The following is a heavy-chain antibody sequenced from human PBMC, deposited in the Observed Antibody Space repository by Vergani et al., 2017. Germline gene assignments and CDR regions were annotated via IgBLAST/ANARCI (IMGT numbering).Heavy chain of an antibody. D-gene: IGHD2-2*01. CDR2: IIPVFGTP. CDR3: ARVGYCSTTSCYVGGFDY. Sequence: QVQLVQSGAEVKKPGSSVKVSCKASGGTFSSYGISWVRQAAGQGLEWIGGIIPVFGTPHYAQKFQGRVTLTADGSTSTAYMELSSLRSEDTAVYYCARVGYCSTTSCYVGGFDYGGKGTLFTVSS. CDR1: GGTFSSYG. V-gene: IGHV1-69*12. J-gene: IGHJ4*02.